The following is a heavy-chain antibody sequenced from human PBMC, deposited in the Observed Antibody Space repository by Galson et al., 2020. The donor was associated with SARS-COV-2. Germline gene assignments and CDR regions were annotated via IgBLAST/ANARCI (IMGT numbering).Heavy chain of an antibody. V-gene: IGHV4-31*03. CDR3: ARASRTIFGVVKHFDC. CDR2: IYYSGST. D-gene: IGHD3-3*01. J-gene: IGHJ4*02. CDR1: GGSISSGGYF. Sequence: TSETLSLTCTVSGGSISSGGYFWIWIRQPPGKGLEWIGYIYYSGSTYYNPSLKSRVTISVDTSKNQFSLKLSAVTAADTAVYYCARASRTIFGVVKHFDCWGQGTLVTVSS.